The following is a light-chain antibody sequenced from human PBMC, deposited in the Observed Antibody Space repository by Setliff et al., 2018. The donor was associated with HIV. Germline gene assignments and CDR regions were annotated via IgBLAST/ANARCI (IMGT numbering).Light chain of an antibody. J-gene: IGLJ1*01. CDR3: SSYTSSTPLYV. V-gene: IGLV2-14*03. Sequence: QSALTQPASVSGSPGQSITISCTETSSDVGGYNYVSWYQQHPGKAPKLMIYDVSNRPSGVSNRFSGSKSGNTASLTISGLQAEDEADYYCSSYTSSTPLYVFGTGTKVTVL. CDR2: DVS. CDR1: SSDVGGYNY.